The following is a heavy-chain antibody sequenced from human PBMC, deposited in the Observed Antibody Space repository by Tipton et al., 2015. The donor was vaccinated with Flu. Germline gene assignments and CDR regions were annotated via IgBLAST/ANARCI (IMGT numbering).Heavy chain of an antibody. D-gene: IGHD1-26*01. Sequence: TLSLTCIVSGGSINSGDYYWSWVRQPPGKGLEWIGHIYYSGSTYYNPSLKNRVSISVDSSMYQFSLRLTSVTAADTALYYCARLHGIVGTSKFFDYWGQGTLITVSS. CDR1: GGSINSGDYY. V-gene: IGHV4-30-4*01. J-gene: IGHJ4*02. CDR3: ARLHGIVGTSKFFDY. CDR2: IYYSGST.